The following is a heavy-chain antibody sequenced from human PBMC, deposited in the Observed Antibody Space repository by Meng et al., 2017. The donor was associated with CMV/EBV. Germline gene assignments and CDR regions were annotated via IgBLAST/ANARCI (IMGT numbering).Heavy chain of an antibody. V-gene: IGHV4-30-4*08. CDR3: ARGPMVRGVIGYYYYGMDV. CDR1: GGSISSGDYY. D-gene: IGHD3-10*01. J-gene: IGHJ6*02. Sequence: SLTCTVSGGSISSGDYYWSWIRQPPGKGLEWIGYIYYSGSTYYNPSLKSRVTISVDTSKNQFSLKLSSVTAADTAVYYCARGPMVRGVIGYYYYGMDVWGQGTTVTVSS. CDR2: IYYSGST.